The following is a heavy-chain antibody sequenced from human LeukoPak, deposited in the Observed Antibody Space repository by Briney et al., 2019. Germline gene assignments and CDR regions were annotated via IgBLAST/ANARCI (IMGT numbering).Heavy chain of an antibody. V-gene: IGHV4-38-2*01. CDR3: ARTGLAPAGGGADY. CDR1: GYSISSSYY. Sequence: SETLSLTCAVSGYSISSSYYWGWIRQPPGKGLEWIGSIYHGRGIYYNPSLRSRVTISEDTPKNQFFLRLNSVTAADTAVYYCARTGLAPAGGGADYWGQGTLVTVSS. CDR2: IYHGRGI. D-gene: IGHD6-13*01. J-gene: IGHJ4*02.